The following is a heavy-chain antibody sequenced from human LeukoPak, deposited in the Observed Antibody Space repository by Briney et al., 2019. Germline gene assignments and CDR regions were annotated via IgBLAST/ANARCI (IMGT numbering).Heavy chain of an antibody. CDR2: ITSRDGTT. CDR3: ARAVIVAAGTGPFDI. J-gene: IGHJ3*02. CDR1: GFTFNIYA. V-gene: IGHV3-23*01. Sequence: GGSLRLSCAASGFTFNIYAMSWVRQTPGKGLEWVSSITSRDGTTYYTDSVKGRFTISRDNSENTLYLQMNSLRAEDTAVYYCARAVIVAAGTGPFDIWGQGTMVTVSS. D-gene: IGHD5-12*01.